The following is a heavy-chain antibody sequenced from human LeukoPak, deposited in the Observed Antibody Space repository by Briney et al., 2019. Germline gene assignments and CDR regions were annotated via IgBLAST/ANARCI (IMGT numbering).Heavy chain of an antibody. CDR3: ARDHRGDGYNSYYFDY. CDR2: ISSSGSTI. Sequence: PGGSLRLSCAASGFTFSDYYMSWIRQAPGKGLEWVSYISSSGSTIYYADSVKGRFTISRDNAKNSLYLQMNSLRAEGTAVYYCARDHRGDGYNSYYFDYWGQGTLVTVSS. CDR1: GFTFSDYY. J-gene: IGHJ4*02. D-gene: IGHD5-24*01. V-gene: IGHV3-11*04.